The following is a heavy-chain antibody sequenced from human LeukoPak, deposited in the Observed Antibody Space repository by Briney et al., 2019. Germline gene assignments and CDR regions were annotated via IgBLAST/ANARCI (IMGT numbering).Heavy chain of an antibody. J-gene: IGHJ4*02. CDR2: MNPNSGNI. D-gene: IGHD1-26*01. CDR1: GYTFTSYD. V-gene: IGHV1-8*01. Sequence: ASVKVSCKASGYTFTSYDINWVRQATGQGLEWMGWMNPNSGNIGYAQKFQGRVTMTRNTSISTAYMELSSLRSEDTAVYYCASSGSYYSGGDYWGQGTLVTVSS. CDR3: ASSGSYYSGGDY.